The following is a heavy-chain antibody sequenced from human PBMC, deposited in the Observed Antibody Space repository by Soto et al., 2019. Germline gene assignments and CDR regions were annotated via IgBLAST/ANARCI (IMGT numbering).Heavy chain of an antibody. J-gene: IGHJ5*02. Sequence: EVQLVESGGGLVQPGRSLRLSCAASGFTFDNYAMHWVRQAPGKGLEWVAGISWNSGSIGYADSVKGRVNISRDNAKNSLNMQMNRQMAEDTALYYCAKDTAWRGVRGAEDFDPWGQGTLVTVSS. D-gene: IGHD3-10*01. V-gene: IGHV3-9*01. CDR3: AKDTAWRGVRGAEDFDP. CDR2: ISWNSGSI. CDR1: GFTFDNYA.